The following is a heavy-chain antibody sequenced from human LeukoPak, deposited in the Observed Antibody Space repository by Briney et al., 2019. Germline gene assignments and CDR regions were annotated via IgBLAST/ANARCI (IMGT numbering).Heavy chain of an antibody. CDR1: GFTFDDYG. CDR2: INWNGGST. D-gene: IGHD6-19*01. V-gene: IGHV3-20*04. J-gene: IGHJ4*02. Sequence: GGSLRLSCAASGFTFDDYGMSWVRQAPGKGLEWVSGINWNGGSTGYADSVKGRFTISRDNAKNSLYLQMNSLRAEDTAMYYCAKGEGGDSGWYGDYWGQGTLVTVSS. CDR3: AKGEGGDSGWYGDY.